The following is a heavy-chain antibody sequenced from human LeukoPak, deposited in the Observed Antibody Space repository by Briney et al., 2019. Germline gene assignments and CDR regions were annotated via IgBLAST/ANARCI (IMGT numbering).Heavy chain of an antibody. Sequence: AETLSLTCTVSGDSISSYFWSWIGQPPGKGLEWIGYIHYSGSTQYNPSLKSRVTISIDMSKNQFSLRLRFLTAADTAVYYCAAQLAYFDYWDQGTLVTVSS. CDR2: IHYSGST. V-gene: IGHV4-59*01. CDR3: AAQLAYFDY. CDR1: GDSISSYF. J-gene: IGHJ4*02. D-gene: IGHD1-1*01.